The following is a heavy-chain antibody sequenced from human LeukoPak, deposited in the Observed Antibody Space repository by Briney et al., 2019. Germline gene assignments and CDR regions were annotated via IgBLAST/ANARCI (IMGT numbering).Heavy chain of an antibody. CDR1: GFTFSSYS. V-gene: IGHV3-21*01. CDR2: ISSSSSYI. Sequence: GGSLRLSCAASGFTFSSYSMNWVRQAPGKGLEWVSSISSSSSYIYYADSVKGRFTISRDNAKNSLYPQMNSLRAEDTAVYYCARARYGSGSYLDYWGQGTLATVSS. D-gene: IGHD3-10*01. J-gene: IGHJ4*02. CDR3: ARARYGSGSYLDY.